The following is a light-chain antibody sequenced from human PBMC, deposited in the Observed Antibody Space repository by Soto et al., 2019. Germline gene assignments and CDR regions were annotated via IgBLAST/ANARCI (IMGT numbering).Light chain of an antibody. Sequence: EIVLTQSPGTVSLSPGERATLSCRASQSVSRSDLAWYQHKPGQSPRLLIYGTSSRATGIPDRFSGIGSGTGFTLPISRLEPEDSAVYYCQQYGNSPTFGGGTKVEI. CDR1: QSVSRSD. CDR3: QQYGNSPT. J-gene: IGKJ4*01. V-gene: IGKV3-20*01. CDR2: GTS.